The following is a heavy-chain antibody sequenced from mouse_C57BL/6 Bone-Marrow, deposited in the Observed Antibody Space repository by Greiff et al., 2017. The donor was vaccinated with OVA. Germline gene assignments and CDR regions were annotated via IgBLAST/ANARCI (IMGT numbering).Heavy chain of an antibody. Sequence: EVKLMESGAGLVKPGGSLNLSCAASGFTFSSYAMSWVRQTPEKRLEWVAYISSGGDYIYYADTVKGRFTISRDNARDTLYLQMSSLKSEDTAMYYCTRLLDAMDYWGQGTSVTVSS. CDR3: TRLLDAMDY. J-gene: IGHJ4*01. D-gene: IGHD2-1*01. CDR2: ISSGGDYI. V-gene: IGHV5-9-1*02. CDR1: GFTFSSYA.